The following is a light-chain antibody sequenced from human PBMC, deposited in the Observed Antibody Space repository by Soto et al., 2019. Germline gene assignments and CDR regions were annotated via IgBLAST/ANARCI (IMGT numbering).Light chain of an antibody. J-gene: IGKJ1*01. CDR1: QRISTW. Sequence: DIQMTQSPSTLSASVGDRVTITCRASQRISTWLAWYQQKPGKAPKLLIYKASSLESGVPSRFSGSGSGTAFTLTISRLQPDDFETYSCQEFPSYHWTFGQGTKLEVK. V-gene: IGKV1-5*03. CDR3: QEFPSYHWT. CDR2: KAS.